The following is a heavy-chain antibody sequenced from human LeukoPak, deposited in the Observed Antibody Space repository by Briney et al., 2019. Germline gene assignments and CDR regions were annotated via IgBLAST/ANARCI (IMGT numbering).Heavy chain of an antibody. CDR1: GGSISSYY. V-gene: IGHV4-59*01. D-gene: IGHD2-2*01. Sequence: SETLSLTCIVSGGSISSYYWSWIRQPAGKGLEWIGYIYYSGSTNYNPSLKSRVTISVDTSKNQFSLKLSSVTAADTAVYYCARVVPAAPNWFDPWGQGTLVTVSS. J-gene: IGHJ5*02. CDR2: IYYSGST. CDR3: ARVVPAAPNWFDP.